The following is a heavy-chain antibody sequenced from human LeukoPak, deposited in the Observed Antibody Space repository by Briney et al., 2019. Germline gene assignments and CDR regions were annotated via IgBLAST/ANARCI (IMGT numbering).Heavy chain of an antibody. Sequence: GGSLRLSCAASGFTVSYSSMTWVRQAPGEGLEWVSDIYSDGSTNYADSVKGRFIISRDNFKNTLYLQLNSLRAEDTAMSFCTRAGNYGSYDAFYLWGQGTMVTVSS. CDR1: GFTVSYSS. CDR2: IYSDGST. CDR3: TRAGNYGSYDAFYL. J-gene: IGHJ3*01. V-gene: IGHV3-53*01. D-gene: IGHD3-10*01.